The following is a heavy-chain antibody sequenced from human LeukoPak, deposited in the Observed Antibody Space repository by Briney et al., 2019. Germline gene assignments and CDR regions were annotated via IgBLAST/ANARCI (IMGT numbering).Heavy chain of an antibody. CDR1: GFIFSSYG. J-gene: IGHJ5*02. V-gene: IGHV3-33*01. CDR3: ARVVGGDFENWFDP. Sequence: GGSLTLSCAASGFIFSSYGMHWVRQAPGKGLEWVADIWYDGSNKYYADSVKGRFTISRDNSKNTRYLQMNSLRAEDTAVYYCARVVGGDFENWFDPWGQGTLVTVSS. CDR2: IWYDGSNK. D-gene: IGHD2-21*02.